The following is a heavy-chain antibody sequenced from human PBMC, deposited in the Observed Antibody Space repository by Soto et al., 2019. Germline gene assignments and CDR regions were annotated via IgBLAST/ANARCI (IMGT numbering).Heavy chain of an antibody. J-gene: IGHJ6*02. D-gene: IGHD5-12*01. Sequence: SETLSLTCTVSGGSISSYYWSWIRQPPGKGLEWIGYIYYSGSTNYNPSLKSRVTISVDTSKNQFSLKLSSVTAADTAVYYCARDTLASYGMDVWGQGTTVTVSS. CDR3: ARDTLASYGMDV. CDR2: IYYSGST. V-gene: IGHV4-59*01. CDR1: GGSISSYY.